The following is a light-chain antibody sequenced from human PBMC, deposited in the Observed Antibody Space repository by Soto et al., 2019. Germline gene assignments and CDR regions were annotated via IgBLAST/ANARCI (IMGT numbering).Light chain of an antibody. J-gene: IGKJ4*01. CDR3: QQYGDSLLT. V-gene: IGKV3-20*01. Sequence: ENVLTQSPGTLCLSPGERATLSCRASQSISSSYLAWYQQKPGQTPRLLIYHASNRATGIPDRFSGSGSGTDFTLTISRLEPEDFAVYYCQQYGDSLLTFGGGTKVEIK. CDR1: QSISSSY. CDR2: HAS.